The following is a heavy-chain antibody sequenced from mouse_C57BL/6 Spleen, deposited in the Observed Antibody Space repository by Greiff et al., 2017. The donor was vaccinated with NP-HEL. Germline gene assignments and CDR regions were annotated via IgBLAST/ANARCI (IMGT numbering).Heavy chain of an antibody. CDR3: ARGADYPFAY. D-gene: IGHD2-4*01. Sequence: VKLMESGPGLVQPSQSLSITCTVSGFSLTSYGVHWVRQSPGKGLEWLGVIWSGGSTDYNAAFISRLSISKDNSKSQVFFKMNSLQADDTAIYYCARGADYPFAYWGQGTLVTVSA. V-gene: IGHV2-2*01. J-gene: IGHJ3*01. CDR2: IWSGGST. CDR1: GFSLTSYG.